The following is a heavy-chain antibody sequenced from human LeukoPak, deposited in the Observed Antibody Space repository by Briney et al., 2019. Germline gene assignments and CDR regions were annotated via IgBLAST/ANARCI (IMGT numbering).Heavy chain of an antibody. V-gene: IGHV3-30*04. Sequence: DSVKGRFTISRDNSNNTLYLQMNSLRPEDTAVYYCARGNEGTIFGVVTPLHDYWGQGTLVTVSS. CDR3: ARGNEGTIFGVVTPLHDY. J-gene: IGHJ4*02. D-gene: IGHD3-3*01.